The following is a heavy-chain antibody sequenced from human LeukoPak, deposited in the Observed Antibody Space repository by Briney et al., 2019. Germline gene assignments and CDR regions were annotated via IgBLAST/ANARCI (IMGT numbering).Heavy chain of an antibody. CDR1: GYTFTTYG. CDR3: AREAPVAAGSDAFDI. V-gene: IGHV1-18*01. Sequence: GASVKVSCKSSGYTFTTYGISWMRQAPGQSLEWMGWISPYNSNTKYAQELQGRVTMTTDTSTNTAYMEVRSLRSDDTAVYYCAREAPVAAGSDAFDIWGQGTMVTVSS. J-gene: IGHJ3*02. D-gene: IGHD6-19*01. CDR2: ISPYNSNT.